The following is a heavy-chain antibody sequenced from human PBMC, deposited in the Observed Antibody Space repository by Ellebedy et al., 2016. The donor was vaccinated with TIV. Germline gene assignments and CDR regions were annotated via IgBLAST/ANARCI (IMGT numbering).Heavy chain of an antibody. CDR3: GRGQTTSEY. D-gene: IGHD4-11*01. CDR2: TKEDGSEK. J-gene: IGHJ4*02. CDR1: GFPFSSFW. Sequence: GESLKISCAASGFPFSSFWMSWVRQAPGKGLEWVANTKEDGSEKYYVDSVRGRFTISRDNAKNSLYLQMNSLRAEDTAVYYCGRGQTTSEYWGQGTLVTVSS. V-gene: IGHV3-7*01.